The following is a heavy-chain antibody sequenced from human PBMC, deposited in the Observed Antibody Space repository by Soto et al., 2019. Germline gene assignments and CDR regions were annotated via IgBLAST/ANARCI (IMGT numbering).Heavy chain of an antibody. CDR2: IYYSGST. Sequence: PSETLSLTCTVSGGSISSGGYYWSWIRQHPGKGLEWIGYIYYSGSTYYNPSLKSRVTISVDTSKNQFSLKLSSVTAADTAVYYCARGTSGPTLSDWGQGTLVIVSS. J-gene: IGHJ4*02. D-gene: IGHD3-3*01. CDR1: GGSISSGGYY. V-gene: IGHV4-31*03. CDR3: ARGTSGPTLSD.